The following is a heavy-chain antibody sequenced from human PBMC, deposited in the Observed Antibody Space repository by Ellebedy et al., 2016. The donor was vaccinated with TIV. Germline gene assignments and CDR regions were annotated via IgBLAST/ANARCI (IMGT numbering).Heavy chain of an antibody. J-gene: IGHJ5*02. CDR1: GGSISSSSYY. V-gene: IGHV4-39*01. D-gene: IGHD4-17*01. CDR2: IYYSGST. CDR3: ARRNDYGDYINWFDP. Sequence: MPSETLSLTCTVSGGSISSSSYYWGWIRPPPGKGLEWIGTIYYSGSTYYNPSLKSRVTISLDTSKNQFSLKLSSVTAADTAVYYCARRNDYGDYINWFDPWGQGTLVTVSS.